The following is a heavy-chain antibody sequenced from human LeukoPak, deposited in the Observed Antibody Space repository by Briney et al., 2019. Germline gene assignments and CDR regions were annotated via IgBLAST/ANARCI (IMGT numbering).Heavy chain of an antibody. CDR1: GFTFDDYG. CDR2: INWNGGST. D-gene: IGHD3-22*01. V-gene: IGHV3-20*04. Sequence: GGSLRLSCAASGFTFDDYGMSWVRQAPGKGLEWVSGINWNGGSTGYADSVKGRFPISRDNAKNSLYLQMNSLRAEDTALYYCARGSYYYDSSGYPFDYWGQGTLVTVSS. CDR3: ARGSYYYDSSGYPFDY. J-gene: IGHJ4*02.